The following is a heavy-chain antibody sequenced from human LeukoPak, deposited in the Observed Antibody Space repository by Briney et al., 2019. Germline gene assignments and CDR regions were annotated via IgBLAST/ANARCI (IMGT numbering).Heavy chain of an antibody. Sequence: GGSLRLSCVASGFTFSSYEMNWVRQAPGKGLEWVSYISGSGSTIYYADSVKGRFTISRDSAKNSLYLQMDSLRAEDTAVYYCAREGYSSGWYFEFWGQGTLVTVSS. D-gene: IGHD6-19*01. J-gene: IGHJ4*02. CDR1: GFTFSSYE. CDR2: ISGSGSTI. CDR3: AREGYSSGWYFEF. V-gene: IGHV3-48*03.